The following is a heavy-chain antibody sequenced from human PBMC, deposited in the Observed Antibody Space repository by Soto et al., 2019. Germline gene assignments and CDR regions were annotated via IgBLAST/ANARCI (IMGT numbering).Heavy chain of an antibody. Sequence: SETLSLTCTVSGGSISSGGYYWSWIRQHPGKGLEWIGYIYYSGSTYYNPSLKSRVTISVDTSKNQLSLKLSSVTAADTAVYYCARELPYMDGLDVWGQGTTVTVSS. D-gene: IGHD1-26*01. CDR3: ARELPYMDGLDV. V-gene: IGHV4-31*03. CDR1: GGSISSGGYY. J-gene: IGHJ6*02. CDR2: IYYSGST.